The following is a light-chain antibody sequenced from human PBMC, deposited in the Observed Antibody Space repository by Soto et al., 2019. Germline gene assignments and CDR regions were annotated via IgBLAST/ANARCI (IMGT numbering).Light chain of an antibody. CDR3: QQYDTAPWT. CDR2: DAS. CDR1: QSLATNY. J-gene: IGKJ1*01. Sequence: EIVLTQSPGTLSLSPGERATLSCVTSQSLATNYLAWYQQKPGQAPRLLIYDASRRATGIPDRFSGSGSGTDFTLTISRLEPEDFALYFCQQYDTAPWTFGQGTKVDIK. V-gene: IGKV3-20*01.